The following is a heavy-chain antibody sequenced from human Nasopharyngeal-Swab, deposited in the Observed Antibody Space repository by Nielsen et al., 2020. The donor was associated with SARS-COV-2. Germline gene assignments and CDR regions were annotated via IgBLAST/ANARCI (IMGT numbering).Heavy chain of an antibody. CDR2: IGDKDHNYAT. V-gene: IGHV3-73*01. J-gene: IGHJ4*02. CDR3: TTDYYFDY. Sequence: GQSPKISCVASGFIFSCYAINWVCQDSGKGLESVGRIGDKDHNYATTYGAAVKGRFTISRDDSKNTSFLQMDSLKTEDTPLYYCTTDYYFDYWGQGTLVTVSS. CDR1: GFIFSCYA.